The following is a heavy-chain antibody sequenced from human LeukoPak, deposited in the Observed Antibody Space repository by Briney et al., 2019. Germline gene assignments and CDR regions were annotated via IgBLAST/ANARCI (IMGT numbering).Heavy chain of an antibody. Sequence: SQTLSLTCTVSGGSISSGSYYWSWIRQPAGKGLEWIGRIYTSGSTNYNPSLESRVTISVDTSKNQFSLKLSSVTAADTAVYYCAREQRMYYDILTGYYHPNYFDYWGQGTLVTVSS. J-gene: IGHJ4*02. CDR2: IYTSGST. CDR1: GGSISSGSYY. V-gene: IGHV4-61*02. D-gene: IGHD3-9*01. CDR3: AREQRMYYDILTGYYHPNYFDY.